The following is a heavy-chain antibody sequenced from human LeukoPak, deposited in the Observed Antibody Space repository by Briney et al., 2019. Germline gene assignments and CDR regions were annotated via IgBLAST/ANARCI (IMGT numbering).Heavy chain of an antibody. CDR1: GYTFTGNY. CDR2: INPNSGGT. Sequence: ASVKVSCKASGYTFTGNYMHWVRQAPGQGLEWMGWINPNSGGTNYAQKFQGRVTMTRDTSISTAYMELSRLRSDDTAVYYCARDGIAAAGISGAYYMDVWGKGTTVTISS. V-gene: IGHV1-2*02. CDR3: ARDGIAAAGISGAYYMDV. J-gene: IGHJ6*03. D-gene: IGHD6-13*01.